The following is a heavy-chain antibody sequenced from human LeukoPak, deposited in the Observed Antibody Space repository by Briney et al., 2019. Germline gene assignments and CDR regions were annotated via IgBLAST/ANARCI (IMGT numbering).Heavy chain of an antibody. V-gene: IGHV3-23*01. J-gene: IGHJ4*02. CDR2: ISGSGGST. D-gene: IGHD6-19*01. CDR3: AQYSSGWYSVYDY. CDR1: GFTFSSYA. Sequence: GGSLRLSCAASGFTFSSYAMSWVRQAPGEGLEGVSGISGSGGSTYHADSVKGRLTISRDNSKNTLYLQMSSLRAEDTAIYYCAQYSSGWYSVYDYWGQGTLVTVSS.